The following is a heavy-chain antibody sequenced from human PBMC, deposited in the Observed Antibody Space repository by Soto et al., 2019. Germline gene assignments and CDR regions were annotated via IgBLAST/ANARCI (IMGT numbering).Heavy chain of an antibody. CDR2: ISYDGSNK. D-gene: IGHD2-15*01. V-gene: IGHV3-30*18. CDR1: GFTFSSYG. J-gene: IGHJ6*03. Sequence: QVQLVESGGGVVQPGRSLRLSCAASGFTFSSYGMHWVRQAPGKGLEWVAVISYDGSNKYYADSVKGRFTISRDNSKNTLYLQMNSLRAEETAVYYCAKAGCSGGSCYSGYYYYYMDVWGKGTTVTVSS. CDR3: AKAGCSGGSCYSGYYYYYMDV.